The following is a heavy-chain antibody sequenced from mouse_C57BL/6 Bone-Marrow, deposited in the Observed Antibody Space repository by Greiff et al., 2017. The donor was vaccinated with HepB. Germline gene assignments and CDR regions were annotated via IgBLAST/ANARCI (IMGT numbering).Heavy chain of an antibody. Sequence: QVQLQQPGAELVKPGASVKLSCKASGYTFTSYWMQWVKQRPGQGLEWIGEIDPSDSYTNYNQKFKGKATLTVDQSSSTAYMQLNSLTSEDSAVYYCARETGTGDFDYWGQGTTLTVSS. CDR2: IDPSDSYT. V-gene: IGHV1-50*01. CDR1: GYTFTSYW. J-gene: IGHJ2*01. D-gene: IGHD4-1*01. CDR3: ARETGTGDFDY.